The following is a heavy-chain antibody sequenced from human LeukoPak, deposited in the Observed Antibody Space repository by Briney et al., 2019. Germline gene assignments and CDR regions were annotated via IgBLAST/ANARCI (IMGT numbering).Heavy chain of an antibody. J-gene: IGHJ4*02. CDR3: ARDPGRERGDY. CDR2: ISAYNGNT. Sequence: ASVKVSCKASGYTFTSYGVSWVRQAPGQGLEWMGWISAYNGNTSYAQNRQGRVTMTTDTSTSTAYMELRSLRSDGTAVYYCARDPGRERGDYWGQGTLVTVSS. V-gene: IGHV1-18*01. CDR1: GYTFTSYG.